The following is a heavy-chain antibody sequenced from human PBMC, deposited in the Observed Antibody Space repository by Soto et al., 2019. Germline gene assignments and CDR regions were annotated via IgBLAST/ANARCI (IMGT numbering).Heavy chain of an antibody. D-gene: IGHD4-4*01. V-gene: IGHV4-34*01. J-gene: IGHJ4*02. CDR1: GGSFSGYY. CDR3: ARTTSNYGDFDY. CDR2: INHSGST. Sequence: SETLSLTCAVYGGSFSGYYWSWIRQPPGKGLEWLGEINHSGSTNYNPSLKSRVTISVDTSKNQFSLKLSSVTAADTAVYYCARTTSNYGDFDYWGQGTLVTVSS.